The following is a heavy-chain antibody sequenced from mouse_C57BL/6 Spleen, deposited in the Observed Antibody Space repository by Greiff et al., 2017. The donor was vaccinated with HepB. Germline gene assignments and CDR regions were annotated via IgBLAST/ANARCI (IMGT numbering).Heavy chain of an antibody. J-gene: IGHJ3*01. CDR2: IYPRSGNT. Sequence: VQLVESGAELARPGASVKLSCKASGYTFTSYGISWVKQRTGQGLEWIGEIYPRSGNTYYNEKFKGKATLTADKSPSTAYMELRSLTSEDSAVYFCARHYYGSSPAWFAYWGQGTLVTVSA. CDR1: GYTFTSYG. D-gene: IGHD1-1*01. V-gene: IGHV1-81*01. CDR3: ARHYYGSSPAWFAY.